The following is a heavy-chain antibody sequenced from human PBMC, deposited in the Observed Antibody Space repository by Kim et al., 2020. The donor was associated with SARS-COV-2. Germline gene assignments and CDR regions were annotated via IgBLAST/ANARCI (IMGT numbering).Heavy chain of an antibody. CDR3: ARDMSGYTGYGPGFDY. V-gene: IGHV4-59*01. Sequence: PSLRSRVALSVDTSKNQLSLRLSSVTAAGTAVYYCARDMSGYTGYGPGFDYWGQGILVTVSS. J-gene: IGHJ4*02. D-gene: IGHD5-12*01.